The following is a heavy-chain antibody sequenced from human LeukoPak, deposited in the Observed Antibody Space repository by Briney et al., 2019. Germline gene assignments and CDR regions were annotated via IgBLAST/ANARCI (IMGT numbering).Heavy chain of an antibody. CDR2: INWNGGST. D-gene: IGHD1-26*01. Sequence: GGSLRPSCAASGFIFDDYGMSWVRQAPGKGLEWVSGINWNGGSTGYADSVKGRFTISRDNAKNSLYLQMNSLRAEDTALYYCARAHYSGSFGYWGQGTLVTVSS. V-gene: IGHV3-20*04. CDR1: GFIFDDYG. CDR3: ARAHYSGSFGY. J-gene: IGHJ4*02.